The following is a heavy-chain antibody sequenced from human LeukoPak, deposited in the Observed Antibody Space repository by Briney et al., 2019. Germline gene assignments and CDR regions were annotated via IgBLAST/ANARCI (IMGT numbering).Heavy chain of an antibody. D-gene: IGHD1-14*01. CDR1: GFTFSSYA. J-gene: IGHJ4*02. CDR2: ISANGADK. Sequence: GSLRLSCAASGFTFSSYAMSWVRQAPGQGLEWVSAISANGADKYYADSVKGRFTISRDNSKNTLFLQMTSLRVEGTAVYYCANYRKPQGLDYWGQGTLVTVSS. V-gene: IGHV3-23*01. CDR3: ANYRKPQGLDY.